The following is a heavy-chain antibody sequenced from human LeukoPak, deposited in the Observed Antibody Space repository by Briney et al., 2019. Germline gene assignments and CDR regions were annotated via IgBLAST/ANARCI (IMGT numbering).Heavy chain of an antibody. CDR3: TRDLDSSAWYGD. CDR1: GFTFSNYW. V-gene: IGHV3-74*01. D-gene: IGHD6-19*01. CDR2: VSSDGSIT. J-gene: IGHJ4*02. Sequence: GGSLRLSCAASGFTFSNYWMHWVRQAPGKGLVWVSRVSSDGSITTYADSVKGRFTISRDNAKNTLYLQMNSLRAEGTAVYYCTRDLDSSAWYGDWGQGTLVTVSS.